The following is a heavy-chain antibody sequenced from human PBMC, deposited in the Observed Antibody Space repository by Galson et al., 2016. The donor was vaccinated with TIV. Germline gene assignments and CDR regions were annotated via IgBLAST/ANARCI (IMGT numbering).Heavy chain of an antibody. V-gene: IGHV4-28*01. CDR3: ARTTGAGVAARVLFDF. Sequence: LRLSCAVSGFTFSKNWMSWIRQPPGKGLEWIGTIYYTGITFYNPSLESRVTISVDTSKNQFSLKLSSVSAADTAVYYCARTTGAGVAARVLFDFWGLGTLVTVSS. CDR2: IYYTGIT. D-gene: IGHD6-6*01. J-gene: IGHJ4*02. CDR1: GFTFSKNW.